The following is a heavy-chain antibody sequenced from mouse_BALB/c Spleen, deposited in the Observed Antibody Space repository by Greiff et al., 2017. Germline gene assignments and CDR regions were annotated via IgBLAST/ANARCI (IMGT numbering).Heavy chain of an antibody. CDR3: ARDRPRRGNHYYAMDY. D-gene: IGHD2-1*01. Sequence: VKLVESGPGLVAPSQSLSITCTVSGFSLTGYGVNWVRQPPGKGLEWLGMIWGDGSTDYNSALKSRLSISKDNSKSQVFLKMNSLQTDDTARYYCARDRPRRGNHYYAMDYWGQGTSVTVSS. CDR1: GFSLTGYG. J-gene: IGHJ4*01. V-gene: IGHV2-6-7*01. CDR2: IWGDGST.